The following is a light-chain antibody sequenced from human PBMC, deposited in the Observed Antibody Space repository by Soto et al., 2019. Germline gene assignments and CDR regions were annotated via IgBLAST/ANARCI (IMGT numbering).Light chain of an antibody. CDR3: SSYAGRNNPVV. Sequence: QSALTQPPSSSGSPGQSVTISCAGTSSDVGGYNYVSWYQQHPGQAPKLMIYEVSTRPSGVPDRFSGSRSGHTASLTGSGLQAEDEADYYCSSYAGRNNPVVFGGGTQLTVL. J-gene: IGLJ2*01. V-gene: IGLV2-8*01. CDR1: SSDVGGYNY. CDR2: EVS.